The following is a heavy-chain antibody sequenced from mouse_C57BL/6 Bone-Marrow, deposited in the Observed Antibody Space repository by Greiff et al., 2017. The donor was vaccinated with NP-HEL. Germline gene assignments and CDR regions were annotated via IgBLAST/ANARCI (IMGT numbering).Heavy chain of an antibody. CDR2: IYPGDGDT. CDR1: GYAFSSSW. CDR3: ARGHDYDYFDY. V-gene: IGHV1-82*01. J-gene: IGHJ2*01. D-gene: IGHD2-4*01. Sequence: VQLQQSGPELVKPGASVKISCKASGYAFSSSWMNWVKQRPGKGLEWIGRIYPGDGDTNYNGKFKGKATLTADKSSSTAYMQLSSLTSEDSAVYCCARGHDYDYFDYWGQGTTLTVSS.